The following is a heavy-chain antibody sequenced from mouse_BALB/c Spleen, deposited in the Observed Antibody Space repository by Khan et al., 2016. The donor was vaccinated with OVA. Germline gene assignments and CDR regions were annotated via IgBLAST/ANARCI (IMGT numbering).Heavy chain of an antibody. D-gene: IGHD2-3*01. V-gene: IGHV5-17*02. J-gene: IGHJ4*01. CDR2: ISSGSSTI. CDR3: ARRRIYDGYYGGAMDY. CDR1: GFTFSSFG. Sequence: EVELVESGGGLVQPGGSRKLSCAASGFTFSSFGMHWVRQAPEKGLEWVAYISSGSSTIYYADTLKGRFTISRDNPKKTLFLQMTSRRSEDTAMYYCARRRIYDGYYGGAMDYWVQGTSVTVSS.